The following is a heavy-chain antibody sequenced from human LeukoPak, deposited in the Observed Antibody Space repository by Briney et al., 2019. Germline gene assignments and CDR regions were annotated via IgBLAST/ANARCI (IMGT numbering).Heavy chain of an antibody. V-gene: IGHV6-1*01. CDR3: ARSAVAAPQGFDY. J-gene: IGHJ4*02. D-gene: IGHD6-19*01. CDR2: TYYRSKWYN. CDR1: GDSVSSNSAA. Sequence: SQTLSLTCAISGDSVSSNSAAWNWIRQSPSRGLEWLGRTYYRSKWYNDYAVSVKSRITINPDTSKNQFSLKLSSVTAADTAVYYCARSAVAAPQGFDYWGQGTLVTVSS.